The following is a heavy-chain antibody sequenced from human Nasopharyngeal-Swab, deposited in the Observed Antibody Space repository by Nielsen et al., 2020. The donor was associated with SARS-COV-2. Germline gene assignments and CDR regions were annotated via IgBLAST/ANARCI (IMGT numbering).Heavy chain of an antibody. CDR1: GFTFSSYG. J-gene: IGHJ6*02. CDR3: ARDVGTRINYYYYGMDV. V-gene: IGHV3-30*03. Sequence: GESLKISCAASGFTFSSYGMHWVRQAPGKGLEWVAVISYDGSNKYYADSVKGRFTISRDNSKNTLYLQMNSLRAEDTAVYYCARDVGTRINYYYYGMDVWGQGTTVTVSS. D-gene: IGHD2/OR15-2a*01. CDR2: ISYDGSNK.